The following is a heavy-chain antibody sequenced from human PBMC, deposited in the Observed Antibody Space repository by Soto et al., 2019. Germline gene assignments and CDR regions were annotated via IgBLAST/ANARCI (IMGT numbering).Heavy chain of an antibody. D-gene: IGHD3-3*01. CDR3: ARVNYDFWSGNFESGMDV. V-gene: IGHV4-34*01. CDR2: INHSGST. Sequence: PSETLSLTCAVYGGSFSGYYWSWIRQPPGKGLEWIGEINHSGSTNYNPSLKSRVTISVDTSKNQFSLKLSSVTAADTAVYYCARVNYDFWSGNFESGMDVWGQGTTVTVSS. J-gene: IGHJ6*02. CDR1: GGSFSGYY.